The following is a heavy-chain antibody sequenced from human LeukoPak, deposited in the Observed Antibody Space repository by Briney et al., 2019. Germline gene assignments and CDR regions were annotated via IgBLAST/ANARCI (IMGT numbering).Heavy chain of an antibody. CDR2: INHSGNT. D-gene: IGHD6-6*01. CDR1: GGSFSGYY. V-gene: IGHV4-34*01. J-gene: IGHJ4*02. Sequence: PSETLSLTCAVYGGSFSGYYWSWIRQPPGKGLEWIGEINHSGNTNYNPSLKSRVTISVDTSKNQFSLKLSSVTAADTAVYYCARTIEYSSSWGLFDYWGQGPLVTVSS. CDR3: ARTIEYSSSWGLFDY.